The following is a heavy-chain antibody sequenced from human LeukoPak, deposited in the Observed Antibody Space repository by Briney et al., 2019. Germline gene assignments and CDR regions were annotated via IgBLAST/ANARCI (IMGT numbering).Heavy chain of an antibody. Sequence: ASVKVSCKASGGTFSSYAISWVRQAPRQGLEWMGRIIPIFGTANYAQKFQGRVTITTDESTSTAYMELSSLRSEDTAVYYCARGYCSGGSCSAQDYWGQGTLVTVSS. CDR2: IIPIFGTA. J-gene: IGHJ4*02. CDR3: ARGYCSGGSCSAQDY. D-gene: IGHD2-15*01. CDR1: GGTFSSYA. V-gene: IGHV1-69*05.